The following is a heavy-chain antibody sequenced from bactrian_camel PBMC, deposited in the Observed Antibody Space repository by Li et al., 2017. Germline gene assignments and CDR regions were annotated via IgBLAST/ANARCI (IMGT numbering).Heavy chain of an antibody. CDR1: GYTGRTGC. V-gene: IGHV3S1*01. J-gene: IGHJ6*01. CDR3: AASWGMTAMAALDRIAQDDFGY. CDR2: IKPRGAPR. Sequence: HVQLVESGGGSVQAGGSLRLSCVASGYTGRTGCMGWFRQSPGKEREEIAEIKPRGAPRYLVDSVRGRFTISFDNAEKILYLEMNNLNGEDTRLYRCAASWGMTAMAALDRIAQDDFGYWGDGTQVTVS. D-gene: IGHD5*01.